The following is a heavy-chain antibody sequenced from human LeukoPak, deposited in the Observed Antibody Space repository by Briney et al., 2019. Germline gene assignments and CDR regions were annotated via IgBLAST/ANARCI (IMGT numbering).Heavy chain of an antibody. V-gene: IGHV3-30-3*02. CDR1: GFTFSSYA. CDR3: AKSANGRYCSSTSCYDLHDAFDI. J-gene: IGHJ3*02. Sequence: PGGSLRLSCAASGFTFSSYAMHWVRQAPGKGLEWVAVISYDGSNKYYADSVKGRFTISRDNSKNTLYLQMNSLRAEDTAVYYCAKSANGRYCSSTSCYDLHDAFDIWGQGTMVTVSS. CDR2: ISYDGSNK. D-gene: IGHD2-2*01.